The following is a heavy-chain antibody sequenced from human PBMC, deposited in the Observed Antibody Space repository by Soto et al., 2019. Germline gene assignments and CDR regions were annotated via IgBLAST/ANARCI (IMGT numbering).Heavy chain of an antibody. Sequence: ETLSLTCPVSGDSISTFYWGWMRQSPGKELEWIGYVYYTGSTNYNPSLKSRVTISVDRSKNQFSLNLTSANAADTAVYYCARGRTVRNYADDSSDYFYFFDYWGQGTQVTVYS. J-gene: IGHJ4*02. CDR3: ARGRTVRNYADDSSDYFYFFDY. CDR2: VYYTGST. V-gene: IGHV4-59*01. D-gene: IGHD3-22*01. CDR1: GDSISTFY.